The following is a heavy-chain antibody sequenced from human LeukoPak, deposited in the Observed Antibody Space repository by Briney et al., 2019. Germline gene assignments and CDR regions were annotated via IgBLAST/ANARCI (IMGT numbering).Heavy chain of an antibody. CDR1: GYSFTNYW. J-gene: IGHJ3*02. D-gene: IGHD5/OR15-5a*01. Sequence: GESLKISCQGSGYSFTNYWIAWVRQMPGKGLEWMGIIYPGDSDTRYSPSFQGQATISADKSISTAKLQWSSLKASDTAIYYCARRFYDGSGIAFDIWGQGTMVTVSS. V-gene: IGHV5-51*01. CDR2: IYPGDSDT. CDR3: ARRFYDGSGIAFDI.